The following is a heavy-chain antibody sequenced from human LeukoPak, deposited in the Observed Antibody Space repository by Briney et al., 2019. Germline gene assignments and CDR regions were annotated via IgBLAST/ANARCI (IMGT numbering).Heavy chain of an antibody. Sequence: GGSLRLSCAASGFTFSSYGMHWVRQAPGKGLEWVAFIRYDGSNKYYADSVKGRFTISRDNSKNTLYLQMNSLRAEDTAVYYCAKISCSSTSCYGLHAFDIWGQGTMVTVSS. V-gene: IGHV3-30*02. CDR1: GFTFSSYG. J-gene: IGHJ3*02. D-gene: IGHD2-2*01. CDR2: IRYDGSNK. CDR3: AKISCSSTSCYGLHAFDI.